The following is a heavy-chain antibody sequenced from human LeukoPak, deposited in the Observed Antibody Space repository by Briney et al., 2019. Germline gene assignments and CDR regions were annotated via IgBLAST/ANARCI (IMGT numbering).Heavy chain of an antibody. V-gene: IGHV3-23*01. CDR1: GFTFSSYA. D-gene: IGHD2-15*01. CDR2: ISGSGGST. J-gene: IGHJ4*02. CDR3: AKVRSSGGCQAFLFDY. Sequence: PGGSLRLSCAASGFTFSSYAMSWVRQAPGKGLEWVSAISGSGGSTYYADSVKGRFTISRDNSKNTLYLQMNSLRAEDTAVYYCAKVRSSGGCQAFLFDYWGQGNLVTVSS.